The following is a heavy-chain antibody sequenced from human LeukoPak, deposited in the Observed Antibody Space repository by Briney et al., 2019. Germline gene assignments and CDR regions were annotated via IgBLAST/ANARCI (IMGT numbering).Heavy chain of an antibody. CDR3: AKSGSSGIRDAFDI. CDR1: GFTFSNAW. D-gene: IGHD6-19*01. J-gene: IGHJ3*02. CDR2: ISGSGGST. V-gene: IGHV3-23*01. Sequence: GGSLRLSCAASGFTFSNAWMSWVRQAPGKGLEWVSAISGSGGSTYYADSVKGRFTISRDNSKNTLYLQINSLRAEDTAVYYCAKSGSSGIRDAFDIWGQGTMVTVSS.